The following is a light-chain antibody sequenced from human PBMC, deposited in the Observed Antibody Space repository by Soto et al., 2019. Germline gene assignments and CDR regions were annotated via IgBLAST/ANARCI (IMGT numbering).Light chain of an antibody. V-gene: IGLV2-14*01. CDR1: SGDVGNYKY. J-gene: IGLJ1*01. CDR3: FSYTSSGTYV. CDR2: EVS. Sequence: QSVLTQPASVSGSPGQSITISCTGTSGDVGNYKYVSWYQQHPGKAPKLMIYEVSNRPSGVSNRFSGSKSDNTASLTISGLQAEDETDYYCFSYTSSGTYVFXTGTKLTVL.